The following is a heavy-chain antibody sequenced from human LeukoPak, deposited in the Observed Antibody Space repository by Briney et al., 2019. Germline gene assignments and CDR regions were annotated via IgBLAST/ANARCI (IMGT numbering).Heavy chain of an antibody. Sequence: SETLSLTCTVSGESINNYYWTWIRQPPGKGLEWIGYIYYIGSTNYNPSLKSRVTISADMSKNQFSLKLSSVTAADTAVYYCAREVSTLGIDYWGQGTLVTVSS. J-gene: IGHJ4*02. CDR1: GESINNYY. D-gene: IGHD3-22*01. CDR3: AREVSTLGIDY. V-gene: IGHV4-59*01. CDR2: IYYIGST.